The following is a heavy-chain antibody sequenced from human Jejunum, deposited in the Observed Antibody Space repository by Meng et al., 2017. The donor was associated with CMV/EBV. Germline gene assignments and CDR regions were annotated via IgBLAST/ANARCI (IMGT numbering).Heavy chain of an antibody. CDR3: ARGWGTTSPWDY. V-gene: IGHV4-59*01. CDR1: GASISGYY. J-gene: IGHJ4*02. Sequence: VSGASISGYYWHWIRQTPGKGLEWIGCFDYSGTTKYTPSLKGRVTISVDTSKSQFSLELRSVIATDTAVFYCARGWGTTSPWDYWGQGTLVTVSS. D-gene: IGHD3-16*01. CDR2: FDYSGTT.